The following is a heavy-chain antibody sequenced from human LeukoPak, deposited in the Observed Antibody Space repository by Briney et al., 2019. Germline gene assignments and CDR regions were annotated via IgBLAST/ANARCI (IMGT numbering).Heavy chain of an antibody. CDR3: ARHGQNDGYPLDY. Sequence: SETLSLTCTVSGGSISGYYWSWLRQPPGKGLEWIAYIHYSGSNNYNPPLKIPLTISVDTSKNQLSLKLNSVTDADTAVYYCARHGQNDGYPLDYWGQGTLVSVSS. V-gene: IGHV4-59*08. D-gene: IGHD5-24*01. J-gene: IGHJ4*02. CDR1: GGSISGYY. CDR2: IHYSGSN.